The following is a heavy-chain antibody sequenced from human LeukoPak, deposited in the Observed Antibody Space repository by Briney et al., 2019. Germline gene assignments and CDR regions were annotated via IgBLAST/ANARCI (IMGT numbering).Heavy chain of an antibody. D-gene: IGHD3-16*01. Sequence: ASVRVSCKASGYTFIDHDVNWVRQAPGQGLEWMEWMNPNTGNTGYAQNLQGRVTMTRTNSITTDYLELSSLTSDDTAFYYCARGGGGEYLDWFDFWGQGTLVIVSS. CDR2: MNPNTGNT. CDR3: ARGGGGEYLDWFDF. J-gene: IGHJ5*01. V-gene: IGHV1-8*01. CDR1: GYTFIDHD.